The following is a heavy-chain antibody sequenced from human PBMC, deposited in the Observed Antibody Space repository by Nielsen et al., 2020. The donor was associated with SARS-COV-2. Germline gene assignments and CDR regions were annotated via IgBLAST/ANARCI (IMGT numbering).Heavy chain of an antibody. V-gene: IGHV1-18*01. CDR2: ISAYNGDT. D-gene: IGHD2-2*01. Sequence: ASVKVSCKASGYTFSSYGISWVRQAPGQGLEWMGWISAYNGDTNYAQKLLGRVTMTTDTSTSTAYMELRSLTSDDTAVYYCATERSGVVPGPMGIGMWYSYYYMDVWGKGTTVTVSS. CDR1: GYTFSSYG. J-gene: IGHJ6*03. CDR3: ATERSGVVPGPMGIGMWYSYYYMDV.